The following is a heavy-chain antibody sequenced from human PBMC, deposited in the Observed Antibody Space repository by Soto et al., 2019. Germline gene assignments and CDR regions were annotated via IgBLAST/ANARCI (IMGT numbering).Heavy chain of an antibody. J-gene: IGHJ4*02. CDR2: IYSGGST. Sequence: PGGSLRLSCAASGFPVSSNYMSWVRQAPGKGLEWVSVIYSGGSTYYADSVKGRFTISRDNSKNTLYLQMNSLRAEDTAVYYCARESVRYSSSSEPFDYWGQGTLVTVSS. D-gene: IGHD6-6*01. CDR3: ARESVRYSSSSEPFDY. V-gene: IGHV3-66*01. CDR1: GFPVSSNY.